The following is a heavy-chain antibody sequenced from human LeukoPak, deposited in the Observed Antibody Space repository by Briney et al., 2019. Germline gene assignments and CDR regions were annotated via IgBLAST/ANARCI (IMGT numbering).Heavy chain of an antibody. D-gene: IGHD3-10*01. V-gene: IGHV1-58*02. CDR3: ARASMVRTPVNYYYYGMDV. Sequence: SVKVSCKTSGFTFTSSAMQWVRQARGQRLEWIGWIVVGSGNTNYAQKFQERVTITRDMSTSTAYMELSSLRSEDTAVYYCARASMVRTPVNYYYYGMDVWGQGTTVTVSS. J-gene: IGHJ6*02. CDR2: IVVGSGNT. CDR1: GFTFTSSA.